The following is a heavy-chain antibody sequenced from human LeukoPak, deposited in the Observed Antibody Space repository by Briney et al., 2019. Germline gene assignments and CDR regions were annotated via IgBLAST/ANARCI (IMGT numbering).Heavy chain of an antibody. CDR2: INPNSGGT. CDR1: GYTFAGYY. J-gene: IGHJ4*02. D-gene: IGHD5-12*01. V-gene: IGHV1-2*02. CDR3: ARLYSGYDYLDY. Sequence: GASVKVSCKASGYTFAGYYMHWVRQAPGQGLEWMGWINPNSGGTNYAQKFQGRVTMTRDTSISTAYMELSRLRSDDTAVYYRARLYSGYDYLDYWGQGTLVTVSS.